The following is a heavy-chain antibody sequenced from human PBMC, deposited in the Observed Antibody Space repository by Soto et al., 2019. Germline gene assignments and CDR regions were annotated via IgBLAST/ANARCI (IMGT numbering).Heavy chain of an antibody. CDR1: GYTFTSYG. V-gene: IGHV1-18*01. D-gene: IGHD6-6*01. CDR2: ISAYNGNT. J-gene: IGHJ4*02. Sequence: GASVKVSCKASGYTFTSYGISWVRQAPGQGLEWMGWISAYNGNTNYAQKLQGRVTMTTDTSTSTAYMELRSLRSDDTAVYYCARDLPIFTIAARAFDYWGQGTLVTVYS. CDR3: ARDLPIFTIAARAFDY.